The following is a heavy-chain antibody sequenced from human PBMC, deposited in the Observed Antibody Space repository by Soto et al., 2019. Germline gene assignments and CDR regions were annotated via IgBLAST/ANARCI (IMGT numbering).Heavy chain of an antibody. Sequence: SLRLSCTASGFTFGDYAMSWFRQAPGKGLEWVGFIRSKAYGGTTEYAASVKGRFTISRDDSKSIAYLQMNSLKTEDTAVYYCTRGRVTAFYYGMDVWGQGTTVTVSS. CDR3: TRGRVTAFYYGMDV. CDR2: IRSKAYGGTT. V-gene: IGHV3-49*03. D-gene: IGHD2-21*02. J-gene: IGHJ6*02. CDR1: GFTFGDYA.